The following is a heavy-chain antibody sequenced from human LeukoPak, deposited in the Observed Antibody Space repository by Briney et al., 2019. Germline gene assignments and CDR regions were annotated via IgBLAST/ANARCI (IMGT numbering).Heavy chain of an antibody. J-gene: IGHJ5*02. CDR1: GYTFSDYY. Sequence: ASVKVSCKASGYTFSDYYIHWVRQAPGQGPEWMGWINPDSGGTNYAQKFQGRVTMTRDTSITTVYMELSRLRSDDTAVFYCTREARAGNWFDPWGQGTLVTVSS. V-gene: IGHV1-2*02. D-gene: IGHD6-19*01. CDR3: TREARAGNWFDP. CDR2: INPDSGGT.